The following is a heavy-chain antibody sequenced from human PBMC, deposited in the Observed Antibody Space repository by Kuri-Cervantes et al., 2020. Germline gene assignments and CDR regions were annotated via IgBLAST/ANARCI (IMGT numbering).Heavy chain of an antibody. Sequence: GGSLRLSCAASGFTFSSYGMHWVRQAPGKGLEWVAVIWYDGSNKYYADSVKGRFTISRDNSKNTLYLQMNSLRDEDTAVYYCARVDDYVWGSYQGYYGMDVWGQGTTVTVSS. J-gene: IGHJ6*02. CDR2: IWYDGSNK. V-gene: IGHV3-33*01. D-gene: IGHD3-16*02. CDR1: GFTFSSYG. CDR3: ARVDDYVWGSYQGYYGMDV.